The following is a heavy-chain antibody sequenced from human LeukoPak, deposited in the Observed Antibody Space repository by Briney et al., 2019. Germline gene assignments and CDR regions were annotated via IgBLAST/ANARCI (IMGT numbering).Heavy chain of an antibody. CDR1: GFTCGDYA. J-gene: IGHJ4*02. V-gene: IGHV3-49*03. CDR3: TRTMVVTPTSEFDY. CDR2: IRSRAYGGTT. D-gene: IGHD2-21*02. Sequence: GGSLRRSCTASGFTCGDYALSWFRQAPGHGLVGVGFIRSRAYGGTTEYAASGKGRFTISRDDSKSIAYLQMNSLKTEDTAVYYCTRTMVVTPTSEFDYWGQGTLVTVSS.